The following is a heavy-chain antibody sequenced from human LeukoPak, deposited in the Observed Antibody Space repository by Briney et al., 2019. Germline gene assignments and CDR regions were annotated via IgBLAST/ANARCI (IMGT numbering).Heavy chain of an antibody. CDR1: GGSISGNY. D-gene: IGHD1-26*01. J-gene: IGHJ5*02. CDR3: TKRQGPTSGSYDYFDP. CDR2: IHSSGYT. Sequence: KSSETLSLTCTVSGGSISGNYWSLIRQPPGQGLEWIAYIHSSGYTNYNPSLKSRVTISVDTSNNQFSLKVTSVTAADTAMYYCTKRQGPTSGSYDYFDPWGQGALVTVSS. V-gene: IGHV4-4*09.